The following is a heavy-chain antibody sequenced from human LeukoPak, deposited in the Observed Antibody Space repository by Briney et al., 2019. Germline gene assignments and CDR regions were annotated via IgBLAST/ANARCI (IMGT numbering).Heavy chain of an antibody. CDR1: GGSISSSSYY. J-gene: IGHJ4*02. D-gene: IGHD2-15*01. CDR3: ARLTAAFDY. V-gene: IGHV4-39*01. CDR2: IYYSGST. Sequence: SETLSLTCTVSGGSISSSSYYWGWIRQPPGKGLEWIGSIYYSGSTYYNPSLKSRVTISVDTSKNQFSLKLSSVTAADMAVYYCARLTAAFDYWGQGTLVTVSS.